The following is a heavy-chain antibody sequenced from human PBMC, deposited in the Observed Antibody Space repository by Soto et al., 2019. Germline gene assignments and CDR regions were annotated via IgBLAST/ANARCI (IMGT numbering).Heavy chain of an antibody. CDR2: MNPSTGNT. CDR3: ARAEYCRGSSCFRTDHSHSALDV. J-gene: IGHJ6*02. CDR1: GDTFTSYD. D-gene: IGHD2-15*01. V-gene: IGHV1-8*01. Sequence: GASVKVSCKASGDTFTSYDINWVRQATGQGLEWMGRMNPSTGNTDYARKFQGRVTITADESTSTAYMELSSLRPDDTAVYYCARAEYCRGSSCFRTDHSHSALDVWGQGTTVTVSS.